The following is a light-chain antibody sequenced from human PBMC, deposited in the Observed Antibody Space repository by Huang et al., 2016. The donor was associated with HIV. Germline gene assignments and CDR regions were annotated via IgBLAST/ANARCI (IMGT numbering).Light chain of an antibody. V-gene: IGKV1-6*01. CDR3: LQDHIYPWT. CDR1: QDIGND. CDR2: SAS. J-gene: IGKJ1*01. Sequence: AIQMTQSPVSLSASVGDRVTITCRASQDIGNDLGWYQQRLGKAPKLLVSSASHFQSGVPSRFTGSGSATHFSLTISGLQFEDFATYYCLQDHIYPWTFGQGTKVEI.